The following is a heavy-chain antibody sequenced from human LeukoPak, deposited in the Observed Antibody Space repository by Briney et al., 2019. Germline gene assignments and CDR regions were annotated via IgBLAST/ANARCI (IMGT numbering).Heavy chain of an antibody. CDR1: GFTFSSYS. D-gene: IGHD1-26*01. Sequence: TGGSLRLSCAASGFTFSSYSMNRVRQAPGKGLEWVSSISSSSSYIYYADSVKGRFTISRDNAKNSLYLQMNSLRAEDTAVYYCARGGGSYLFDYWGQGTLVTVSS. CDR3: ARGGGSYLFDY. V-gene: IGHV3-21*01. CDR2: ISSSSSYI. J-gene: IGHJ4*02.